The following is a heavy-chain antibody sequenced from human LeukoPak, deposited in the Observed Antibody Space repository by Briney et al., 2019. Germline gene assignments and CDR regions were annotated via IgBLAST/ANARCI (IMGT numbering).Heavy chain of an antibody. CDR2: IYSGGST. J-gene: IGHJ6*02. Sequence: GGSLRLSCAASGFTVSSNYMSWVRQAPGKGLEWVSVIYSGGSTYYADSVKGRFTISRDNSKNTPYLQMNSLRAEDTAVYYCARDGGDDYYYYGMDVWGQGTTVTVSS. CDR3: ARDGGDDYYYYGMDV. D-gene: IGHD2-21*02. CDR1: GFTVSSNY. V-gene: IGHV3-66*02.